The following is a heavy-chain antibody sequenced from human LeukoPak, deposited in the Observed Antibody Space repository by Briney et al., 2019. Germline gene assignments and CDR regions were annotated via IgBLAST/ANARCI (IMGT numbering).Heavy chain of an antibody. J-gene: IGHJ4*02. CDR1: GGSISTYY. CDR2: IYYSGRT. CDR3: ARGLYYYDSSVGY. Sequence: SETLSLTCTASGGSISTYYWSWIRQPPGKGLEWIGYIYYSGRTNYNPSLKSRVTISVDTSKNQFSLKLSSVTAADTAVYYCARGLYYYDSSVGYWGQGILVTVSS. V-gene: IGHV4-59*01. D-gene: IGHD3-22*01.